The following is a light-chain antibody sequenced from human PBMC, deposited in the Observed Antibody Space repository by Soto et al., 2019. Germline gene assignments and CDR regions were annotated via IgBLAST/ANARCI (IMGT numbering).Light chain of an antibody. J-gene: IGKJ1*01. Sequence: AALSSFQNDRVTLSCWASQYINTRLAWYQHRPGQAPRLLIYGASTRATGIPARFSGSGSGTEFTLTISCLQSEDFAVYYCPQSGRSPRPFGQGT. CDR2: GAS. CDR3: PQSGRSPRP. CDR1: QYINTR. V-gene: IGKV3-15*01.